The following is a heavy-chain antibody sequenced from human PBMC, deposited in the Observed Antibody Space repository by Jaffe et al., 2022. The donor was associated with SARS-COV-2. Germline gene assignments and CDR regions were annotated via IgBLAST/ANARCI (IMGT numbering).Heavy chain of an antibody. J-gene: IGHJ6*02. Sequence: EVQLVESGGGLVQPGGSLRLSCAASGFTFSDHYMDWVRQAPGKGLEWVGRTRNKANSYTTEYAASVKGRFTISRDDSKNSLYLQMNSLKTEDTAVYYCARGLRYFDWLSYYYYYGMDVWGQGTTVTVSS. V-gene: IGHV3-72*01. CDR2: TRNKANSYTT. CDR1: GFTFSDHY. D-gene: IGHD3-9*01. CDR3: ARGLRYFDWLSYYYYYGMDV.